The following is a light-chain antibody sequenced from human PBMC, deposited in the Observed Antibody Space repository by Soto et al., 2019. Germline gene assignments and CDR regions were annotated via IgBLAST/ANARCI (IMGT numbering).Light chain of an antibody. Sequence: QSVLTQPPSASGTPGQRVTLSCSGSSSNIGSNYVYWYQQLPGTAPKLLIYRNNQRPSGVPDRFSGSKSGTSVSLAISGLRSEDEADYYCAAWDDSLSVVVFGGGTQLTVL. CDR2: RNN. CDR3: AAWDDSLSVVV. CDR1: SSNIGSNY. J-gene: IGLJ2*01. V-gene: IGLV1-47*01.